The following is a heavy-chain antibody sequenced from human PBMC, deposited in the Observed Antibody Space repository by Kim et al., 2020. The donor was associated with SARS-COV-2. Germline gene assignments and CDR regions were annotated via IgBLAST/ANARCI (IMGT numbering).Heavy chain of an antibody. CDR2: ISYDGSNK. V-gene: IGHV3-30*18. CDR1: GFTFSSYG. D-gene: IGHD2-21*02. CDR3: AKGYYCGGDCYYFDY. Sequence: GGSLRLSCAASGFTFSSYGMHWVRQAPGKGLEWVAVISYDGSNKYYADSVKGRFTISRDNSKNTLYLQMNSLRAEDTAVYYCAKGYYCGGDCYYFDYWGQGTLVTVSS. J-gene: IGHJ4*02.